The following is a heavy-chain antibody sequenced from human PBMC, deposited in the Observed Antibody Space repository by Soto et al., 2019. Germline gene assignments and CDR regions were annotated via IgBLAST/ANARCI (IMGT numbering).Heavy chain of an antibody. V-gene: IGHV3-30*18. CDR2: ISHDGSKT. CDR3: AKDTYYYSSSGYSVFDS. J-gene: IGHJ4*02. D-gene: IGHD3-22*01. CDR1: GFTFNSYG. Sequence: QVQLVESGGGVVQPGRSLRLSCAASGFTFNSYGIHWVRQAPGKGLEWVAVISHDGSKTNYADSVKGRVTISRDNSKDTVYLKMNSLRAEDTAVYYCAKDTYYYSSSGYSVFDSWGQGTLVTVSS.